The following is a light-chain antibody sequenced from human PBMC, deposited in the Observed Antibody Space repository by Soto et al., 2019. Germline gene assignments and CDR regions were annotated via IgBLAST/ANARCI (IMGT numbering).Light chain of an antibody. CDR2: GAS. CDR1: QSVSSN. V-gene: IGKV3-15*01. Sequence: EIVMTQSPATLSVSPGERATFSCRASQSVSSNLAWYQQKPGQAPRLLIYGASIRATGIPARFSGSGSGTEFTLTISSLQSEDFAVYYCQHYGSTPWSFGQGTKVEIK. CDR3: QHYGSTPWS. J-gene: IGKJ1*01.